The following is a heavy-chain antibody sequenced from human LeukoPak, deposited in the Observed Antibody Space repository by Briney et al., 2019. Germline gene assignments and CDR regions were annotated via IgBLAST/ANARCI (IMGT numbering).Heavy chain of an antibody. CDR2: IYHSGST. CDR1: GGSISSGGYS. J-gene: IGHJ5*02. Sequence: SETLSLTCAVSGGSISSGGYSWSWIRQPPGKGLEWIGYIYHSGSTYYNPSLKSRVTISVDRSKNQFSLKLSSVTAADTAVYYCAREVDYYDSSGYYYVWFDPWGQGTLVTVSS. D-gene: IGHD3-22*01. CDR3: AREVDYYDSSGYYYVWFDP. V-gene: IGHV4-30-2*01.